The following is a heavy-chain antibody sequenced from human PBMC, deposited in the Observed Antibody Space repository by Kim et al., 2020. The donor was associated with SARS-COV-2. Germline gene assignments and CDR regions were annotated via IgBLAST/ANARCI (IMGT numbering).Heavy chain of an antibody. V-gene: IGHV3-23*01. J-gene: IGHJ5*02. CDR3: ANPFDP. Sequence: VTGGSTYYAATVKCQFTMSRDKSKNTLYLQMNSLRAGDTDVYYCANPFDPWGQGTLVTVSS. CDR2: VTGGST.